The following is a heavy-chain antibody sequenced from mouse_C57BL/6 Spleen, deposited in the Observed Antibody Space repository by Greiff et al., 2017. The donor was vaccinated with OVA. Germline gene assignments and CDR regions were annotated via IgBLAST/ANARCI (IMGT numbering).Heavy chain of an antibody. CDR3: ARDRDLGGLYYFDY. V-gene: IGHV5-4*01. D-gene: IGHD3-1*01. J-gene: IGHJ2*01. Sequence: DVMLVESGGGLVKPGGSLKLSCAASGFTFSSYAMSWVRQTPEKRLEWVATISDGGSYTYYPDNVKGRFTISRDNAKNNLYLQMSHLKSEDTAMYYCARDRDLGGLYYFDYWGQGTTLTVSS. CDR1: GFTFSSYA. CDR2: ISDGGSYT.